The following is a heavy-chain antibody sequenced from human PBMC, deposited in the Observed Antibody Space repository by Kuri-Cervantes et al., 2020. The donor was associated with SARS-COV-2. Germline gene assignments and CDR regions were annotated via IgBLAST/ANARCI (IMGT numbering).Heavy chain of an antibody. D-gene: IGHD2-2*01. CDR3: ARGGDIVVVPAAPRMNY. J-gene: IGHJ4*02. V-gene: IGHV1-2*02. CDR1: GGTFSSCA. Sequence: ASVKVSCKASGGTFSSCAISWVRQAPGQGLEWMGWINPNSGGTNYAQKFQGRVTMTRDTSISTAYMELSRLRSDDTAVYYCARGGDIVVVPAAPRMNYWGQGTLVTVSS. CDR2: INPNSGGT.